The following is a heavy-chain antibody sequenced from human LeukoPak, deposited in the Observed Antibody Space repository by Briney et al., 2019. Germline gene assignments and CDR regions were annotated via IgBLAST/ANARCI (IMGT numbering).Heavy chain of an antibody. J-gene: IGHJ6*02. V-gene: IGHV3-21*01. CDR1: GFTFSSYS. CDR3: ARDLVGMDYYYYYGLDV. Sequence: GGSLRLSCAASGFTFSSYSMNWVRQAPGKGLEWVASISSGSSYIYYADSVKGRFTISRDNAKNSLYLQMNSLRAEDTAVYYCARDLVGMDYYYYYGLDVWGQGTTVTVSS. CDR2: ISSGSSYI. D-gene: IGHD2-21*01.